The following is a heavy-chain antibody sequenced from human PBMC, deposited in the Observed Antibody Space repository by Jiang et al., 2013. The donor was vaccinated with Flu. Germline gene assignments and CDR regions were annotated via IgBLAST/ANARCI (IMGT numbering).Heavy chain of an antibody. CDR2: VYHTGAT. V-gene: IGHV4-59*08. Sequence: GPGLVKPSETLSLTCTVSGGSMRNYYWSWVRQTPGKGLEWIGDVYHTGATNYNPSLKSRVTISVDTSKNQFFLRRRSVTAADTAVYFCARQASSSWFRGMDVWGQGTTVIVSS. J-gene: IGHJ6*02. D-gene: IGHD6-19*01. CDR1: GGSMRNYY. CDR3: ARQASSSWFRGMDV.